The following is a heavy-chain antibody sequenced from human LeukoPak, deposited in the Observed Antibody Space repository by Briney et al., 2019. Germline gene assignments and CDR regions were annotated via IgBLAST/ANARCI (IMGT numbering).Heavy chain of an antibody. D-gene: IGHD3-10*01. V-gene: IGHV3-30*18. CDR3: VKGTFYYGSGSYCMDV. CDR1: GFTFSSYG. Sequence: GGSLRLSCAASGFTFSSYGMHWVRQAPGKGLEWVAVISYDGSNKYYADSVKGHFTISRDNSKNTLYLQMNSLRVEDTAVYYCVKGTFYYGSGSYCMDVWGKGTTVTVSS. CDR2: ISYDGSNK. J-gene: IGHJ6*04.